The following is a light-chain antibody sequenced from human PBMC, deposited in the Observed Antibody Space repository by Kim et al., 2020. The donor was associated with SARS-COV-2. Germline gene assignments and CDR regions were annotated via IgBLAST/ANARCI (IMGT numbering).Light chain of an antibody. J-gene: IGKJ2*01. V-gene: IGKV1-5*03. CDR2: KVS. Sequence: LSASVGDSVTITCRASQNINNWLAWYQQKPGRAPKLLIYKVSSLESGVPSRFSGSRSGTEFTLTISSLQPDDFATYYCQQYNINAAFGQGTKLEI. CDR1: QNINNW. CDR3: QQYNINAA.